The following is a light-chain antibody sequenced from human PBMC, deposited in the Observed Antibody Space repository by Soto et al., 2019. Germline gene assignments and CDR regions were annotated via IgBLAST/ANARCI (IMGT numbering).Light chain of an antibody. CDR2: DAS. Sequence: DIQMTQSPSTLSASVGDRVTITCRASHYISSWLAWYQQKPGKAPRLLIYDASSLESGVPSRFSGSGSGTEFTLSIRSLQPDDFATYCCQQYNSYSWTFGQGTKVEIQ. CDR3: QQYNSYSWT. V-gene: IGKV1-5*01. J-gene: IGKJ1*01. CDR1: HYISSW.